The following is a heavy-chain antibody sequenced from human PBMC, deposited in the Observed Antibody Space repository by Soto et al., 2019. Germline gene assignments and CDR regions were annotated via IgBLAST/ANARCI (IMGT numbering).Heavy chain of an antibody. V-gene: IGHV5-51*01. CDR1: GYSFTSYW. Sequence: PGESLKISCKGSGYSFTSYWIGWVRQMPGKGLEWMGIIYPGDSETRYSPSFQGQVTISADKSISTAYLQWSSLKASDTAMYYCARSFVVVTAPNWFDPWGQGTLVTVSS. J-gene: IGHJ5*02. D-gene: IGHD2-21*02. CDR3: ARSFVVVTAPNWFDP. CDR2: IYPGDSET.